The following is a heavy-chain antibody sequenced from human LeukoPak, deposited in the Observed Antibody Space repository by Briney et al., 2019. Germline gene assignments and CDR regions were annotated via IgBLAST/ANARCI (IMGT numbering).Heavy chain of an antibody. CDR1: GFTVSSNY. CDR3: AVSYDFWSGYYLNAEYFQH. D-gene: IGHD3-3*01. J-gene: IGHJ1*01. V-gene: IGHV3-21*01. CDR2: ISSSSSYI. Sequence: PGGSLRLSCAASGFTVSSNYMSWVRQAPGKGLEWVSSISSSSSYIYYADSVKGRFTISRDNAKNSLYLQMNSLRAEDTAVYYCAVSYDFWSGYYLNAEYFQHWGQGTLVTVSS.